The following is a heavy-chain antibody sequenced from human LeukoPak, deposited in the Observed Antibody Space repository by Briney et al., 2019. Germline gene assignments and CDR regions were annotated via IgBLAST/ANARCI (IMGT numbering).Heavy chain of an antibody. Sequence: PGGSLRLSCAVSGFTFNTYWMSWVRQPPGKGLEWVANIKEDGGEKYYVDSVKGRFTISRDSAKNSLNLQMNSLRAEDTAVYYCARLPLTTRRHFEYWGQGTLVTVSS. CDR3: ARLPLTTRRHFEY. CDR2: IKEDGGEK. V-gene: IGHV3-7*05. D-gene: IGHD1-1*01. CDR1: GFTFNTYW. J-gene: IGHJ4*02.